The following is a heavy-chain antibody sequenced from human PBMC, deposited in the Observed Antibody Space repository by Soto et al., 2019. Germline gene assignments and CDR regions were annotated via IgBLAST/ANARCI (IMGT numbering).Heavy chain of an antibody. D-gene: IGHD6-13*01. CDR1: GGSISSGGYY. Sequence: PSETLSPTCTVSGGSISSGGYYWSWIRQHPGKGLEWIGYIYYSGSTYYNPSLKSRITISVDTSKNQFSLKLSSVTAADTAEYYCARAKQQLVRNYYYMDVWGKGTTVTVSS. J-gene: IGHJ6*03. CDR3: ARAKQQLVRNYYYMDV. V-gene: IGHV4-31*03. CDR2: IYYSGST.